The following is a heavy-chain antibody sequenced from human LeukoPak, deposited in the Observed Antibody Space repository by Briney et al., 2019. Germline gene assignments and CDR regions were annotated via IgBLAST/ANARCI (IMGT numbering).Heavy chain of an antibody. V-gene: IGHV3-7*01. CDR2: IKQAGSEK. D-gene: IGHD3-9*01. Sequence: GGSLRLSCAASGFTFSSYWMSWGRQAPGEGLEWVANIKQAGSEKYYVDSVKGRLTISRTNAKNSLYLQMNSLRAEDTAVYYCAREGYFDWLLSVPGAFDIWGQGTMVTVSS. CDR3: AREGYFDWLLSVPGAFDI. CDR1: GFTFSSYW. J-gene: IGHJ3*02.